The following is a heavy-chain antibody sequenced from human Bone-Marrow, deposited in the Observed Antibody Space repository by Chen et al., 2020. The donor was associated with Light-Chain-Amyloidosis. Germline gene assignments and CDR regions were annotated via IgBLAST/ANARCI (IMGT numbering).Heavy chain of an antibody. D-gene: IGHD5-12*01. CDR3: ARIVASREGYLGLFDF. CDR1: GYSFTTYW. V-gene: IGHV5-51*01. J-gene: IGHJ4*02. CDR2: IFPGDSDI. Sequence: EVQLVQSGAEVKTSGESLKISCKTSGYSFTTYWIGWVRQMPGKGLELMGMIFPGDSDIRYSPSFEGQVIISADKSINTAYMQWSSLKASDSAMFYCARIVASREGYLGLFDFWGQGTRVTVTS.